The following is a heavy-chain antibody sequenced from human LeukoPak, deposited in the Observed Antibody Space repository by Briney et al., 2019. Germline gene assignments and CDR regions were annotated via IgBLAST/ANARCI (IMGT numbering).Heavy chain of an antibody. J-gene: IGHJ3*02. CDR3: ARDPASGLNDAFDI. Sequence: GASVKVSCKASGGSFSSYGISWVRQAPGQGLEWMGGIIPMFGTANYAQKLQGRVTITADESTTTAYMELSSLRSEDTAVYYCARDPASGLNDAFDIWGQGTMVTVSS. V-gene: IGHV1-69*13. D-gene: IGHD5-12*01. CDR1: GGSFSSYG. CDR2: IIPMFGTA.